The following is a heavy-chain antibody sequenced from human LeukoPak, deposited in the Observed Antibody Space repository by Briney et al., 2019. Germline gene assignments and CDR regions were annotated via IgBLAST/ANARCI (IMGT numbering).Heavy chain of an antibody. D-gene: IGHD1-26*01. CDR2: INHSGST. V-gene: IGHV4-34*01. J-gene: IGHJ3*02. CDR3: ARGCSGSYGAFDI. Sequence: PSETLSLTCAVYGGSFSGYYWSWIRQPPGKGLEWIGEINHSGSTNYNPSLKSRVTISVDTSKNQFSLKLSSVTAADTAVYYCARGCSGSYGAFDIWGQGTMVTVSS. CDR1: GGSFSGYY.